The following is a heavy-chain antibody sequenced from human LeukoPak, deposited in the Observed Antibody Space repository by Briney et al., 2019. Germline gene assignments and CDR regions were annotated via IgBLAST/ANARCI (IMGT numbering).Heavy chain of an antibody. Sequence: PGRSLRLSCAASGFTFSSYAMHWVRQAPGKGLEWVAVISYDGSNKYYADSVKGRFTISRDNSKNTLYLQMNSLRAEDTAVCYCARSLVGAFDYWGQGTLVTVSS. D-gene: IGHD1-26*01. CDR3: ARSLVGAFDY. V-gene: IGHV3-30-3*01. CDR1: GFTFSSYA. CDR2: ISYDGSNK. J-gene: IGHJ4*02.